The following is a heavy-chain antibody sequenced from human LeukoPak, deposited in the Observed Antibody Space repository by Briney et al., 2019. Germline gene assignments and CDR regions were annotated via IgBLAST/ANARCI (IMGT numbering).Heavy chain of an antibody. CDR3: ARNSGLYYYMDV. CDR1: GYTFTGYY. V-gene: IGHV1-2*06. D-gene: IGHD3-10*01. Sequence: GSVKVSCKASGYTFTGYYMHWVRQAPGQGLEWMGRINPNSGGTNYAQKFPGRVTMTRDTSISTAYMELSRLRSDDTAVYYCARNSGLYYYMDVWGKGTTVTVSS. J-gene: IGHJ6*03. CDR2: INPNSGGT.